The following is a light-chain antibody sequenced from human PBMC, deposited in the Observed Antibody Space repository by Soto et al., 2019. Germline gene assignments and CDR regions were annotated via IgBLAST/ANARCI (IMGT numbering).Light chain of an antibody. CDR3: AAWDDSLSGYV. CDR1: SSNIGTNY. V-gene: IGLV1-47*01. Sequence: QSALTQPPSASGAPGQRVTISCSGSSSNIGTNYVYWYQHLPGTAPKLLVYKNNQWPSGVPDRFTGSKSGTTASLAISGLRSEDEADYYCAAWDDSLSGYVFGTGTKLTVL. J-gene: IGLJ1*01. CDR2: KNN.